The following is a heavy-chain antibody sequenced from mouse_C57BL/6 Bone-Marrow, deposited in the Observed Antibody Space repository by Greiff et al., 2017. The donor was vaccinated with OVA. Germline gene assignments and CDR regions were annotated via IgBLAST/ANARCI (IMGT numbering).Heavy chain of an antibody. CDR1: EYEFPSYD. CDR2: INSDGGST. V-gene: IGHV5-2*01. CDR3: AGHLYYGSSAWYAF. D-gene: IGHD1-1*01. J-gene: IGHJ3*01. Sequence: EVHLVESGGGLVQPGESLKLSCESNEYEFPSYDMSWVRKTPEKRLELVASINSDGGSTYYADTMERRFIISRDNTKNTLYLQMSSLRSEDTALYYCAGHLYYGSSAWYAFWDRGTGVTVTA.